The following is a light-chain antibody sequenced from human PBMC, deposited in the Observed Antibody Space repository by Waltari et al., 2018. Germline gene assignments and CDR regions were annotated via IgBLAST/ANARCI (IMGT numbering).Light chain of an antibody. CDR1: SSNIGSNT. J-gene: IGLJ6*01. CDR2: SNN. V-gene: IGLV1-44*01. CDR3: AAWDDSLNGRV. Sequence: QSVLTQPPSASGTPGQRVTISCSGSSSNIGSNTVNWYQQLPGTAPKLLSYSNNQRPSGVPDRFPGSKSGTSASLAISGLQSEDEADYYCAAWDDSLNGRVFGSGTKVTVL.